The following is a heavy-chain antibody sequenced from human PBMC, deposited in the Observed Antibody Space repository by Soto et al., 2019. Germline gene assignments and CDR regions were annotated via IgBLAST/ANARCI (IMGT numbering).Heavy chain of an antibody. CDR1: GGSFSGYY. D-gene: IGHD3-10*01. CDR3: ARGLRGRMVRGVINFDY. CDR2: INHSGST. V-gene: IGHV4-34*01. J-gene: IGHJ4*02. Sequence: PSETLSLTCAVYGGSFSGYYWSWIRQPPGKGLEWIGEINHSGSTNYNPSLKSRVTISVDTSKNQSSLKLSSVTAADTAVYYCARGLRGRMVRGVINFDYWGQGTLVTVSS.